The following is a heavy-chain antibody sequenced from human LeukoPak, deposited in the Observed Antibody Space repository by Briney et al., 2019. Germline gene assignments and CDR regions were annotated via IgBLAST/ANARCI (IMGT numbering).Heavy chain of an antibody. V-gene: IGHV1-69*13. CDR2: IIPIFGTA. J-gene: IGHJ4*02. Sequence: SVKVSCKASGGTFSSYAISWVRQAPGQGLEWMGGIIPIFGTANYAQKSQGRVTITADEPTSTAYMELSSLSSEDAAVYYCAGASGPPYYFDCWVQGALVTVSS. CDR3: AGASGPPYYFDC. CDR1: GGTFSSYA.